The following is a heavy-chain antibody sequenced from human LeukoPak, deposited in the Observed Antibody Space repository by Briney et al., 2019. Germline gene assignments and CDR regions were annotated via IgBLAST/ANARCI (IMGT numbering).Heavy chain of an antibody. CDR3: ARGMSSYGYRLDY. CDR2: ISSSSSYI. V-gene: IGHV3-21*01. D-gene: IGHD5-18*01. J-gene: IGHJ4*02. Sequence: EGSLRLSCAASGFTFSSYSMNWVRQAPGKGLEWVSSISSSSSYIYYADSVKGRFTISRDNAKNSPYLQMNSLRAEDSAVYYCARGMSSYGYRLDYWGQGTLVTVSS. CDR1: GFTFSSYS.